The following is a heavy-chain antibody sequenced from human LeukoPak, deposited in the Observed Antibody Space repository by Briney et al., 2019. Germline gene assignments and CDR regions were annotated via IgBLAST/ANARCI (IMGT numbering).Heavy chain of an antibody. Sequence: SGTLSLTCAVSGGSISSSNWWSWVRQSPGKGLEWIGEIYHSERTNSNPSLKSRVTMSVDKSKNQFSLKLNSVTAADTAVYYCAGRGGDWYYFDYWGQGTLVTVSS. J-gene: IGHJ4*02. D-gene: IGHD2-21*02. CDR3: AGRGGDWYYFDY. CDR2: IYHSERT. V-gene: IGHV4-4*02. CDR1: GGSISSSNW.